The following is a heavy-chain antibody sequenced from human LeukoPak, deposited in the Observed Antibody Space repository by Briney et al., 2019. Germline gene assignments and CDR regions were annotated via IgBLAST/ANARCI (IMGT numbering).Heavy chain of an antibody. CDR3: AKDSDCTTTTCYDYYYYFMDV. CDR1: GFTFSSYG. J-gene: IGHJ6*03. Sequence: GGSLRLSCAASGFTFSSYGIHWVRQGPGKGLEWVAFIRFDGSYKYYADSVKGRFTISRDNSKNTLFLEMNSLRAEDTAVYYCAKDSDCTTTTCYDYYYYFMDVWGKGTTVTVSS. CDR2: IRFDGSYK. V-gene: IGHV3-30*02. D-gene: IGHD2-2*01.